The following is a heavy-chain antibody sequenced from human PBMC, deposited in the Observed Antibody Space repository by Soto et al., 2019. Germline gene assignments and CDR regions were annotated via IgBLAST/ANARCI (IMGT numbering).Heavy chain of an antibody. V-gene: IGHV4-30-4*01. CDR3: ARDTDYGGRWFDP. CDR2: IYYSGST. Sequence: SETLSLTCTVSGGSISSGDYYWSRIRQPPGKGLEWIGYIYYSGSTYYNPSLKSRVTISVDTSKSQFSLKLSSVTAADTAVYYCARDTDYGGRWFDPWGQGTLVTVSS. J-gene: IGHJ5*02. CDR1: GGSISSGDYY. D-gene: IGHD4-17*01.